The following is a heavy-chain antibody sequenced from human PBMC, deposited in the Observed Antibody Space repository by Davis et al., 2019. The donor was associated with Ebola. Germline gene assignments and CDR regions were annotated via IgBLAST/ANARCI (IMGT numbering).Heavy chain of an antibody. V-gene: IGHV2-5*02. J-gene: IGHJ5*02. CDR2: IYWDDDK. Sequence: SGPTLVKPTQTLTLTCTFSGFSLRTSGVGVGWIRQPPGKALEWLALIYWDDDKRYSPSLKSRLTITKDTSKNQVVLTMTNMDPVDTATYYCAHRMHGSGSYKALNWFDPWGQGTLVTVSS. D-gene: IGHD3-10*01. CDR3: AHRMHGSGSYKALNWFDP. CDR1: GFSLRTSGVG.